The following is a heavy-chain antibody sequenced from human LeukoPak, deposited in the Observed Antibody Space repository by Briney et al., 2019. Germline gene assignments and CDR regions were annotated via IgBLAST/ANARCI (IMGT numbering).Heavy chain of an antibody. CDR1: GGSISPYY. CDR2: IYYSGST. V-gene: IGHV4-59*01. CDR3: ARSTWLLDK. J-gene: IGHJ4*02. Sequence: SETLSLTCTVSGGSISPYYWSWIRQRPGKGLEWIGYIYYSGSTNYNPSLKSRVTISLDTSKNQFSLKLSSVTAADTAVYYCARSTWLLDKWGQGTLVTVPS. D-gene: IGHD3-22*01.